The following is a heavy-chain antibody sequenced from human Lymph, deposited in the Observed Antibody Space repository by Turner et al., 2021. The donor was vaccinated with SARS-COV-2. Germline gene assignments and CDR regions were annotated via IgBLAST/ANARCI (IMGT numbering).Heavy chain of an antibody. CDR2: IYYSGST. V-gene: IGHV4-39*01. CDR3: ARQRLTRYGMDV. J-gene: IGHJ6*02. CDR1: AASISSSNYY. Sequence: QLQLQESGPGLVKPSETLSLPCTVSAASISSSNYYWGWIRQPPGKGLEWIGTIYYSGSTYYNPSLKSRITISVDTSKNQFSLKLSSVTAADTAVYYCARQRLTRYGMDVWGQGTTVTVSS. D-gene: IGHD2-21*02.